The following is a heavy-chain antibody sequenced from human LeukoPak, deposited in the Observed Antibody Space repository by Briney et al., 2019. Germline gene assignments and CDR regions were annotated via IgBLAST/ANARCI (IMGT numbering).Heavy chain of an antibody. V-gene: IGHV1-18*01. D-gene: IGHD1-26*01. CDR1: GYTFIRYG. CDR2: ISAYNGDT. Sequence: ASVKVSCKASGYTFIRYGFSWVRQAPGQGLEWMGWISAYNGDTNYAQKVQGRVTMTTDTSTTTAYMELRSLRSDDTAVYYCARDHRIVGATIFDYWGQGTLVTVSS. CDR3: ARDHRIVGATIFDY. J-gene: IGHJ4*02.